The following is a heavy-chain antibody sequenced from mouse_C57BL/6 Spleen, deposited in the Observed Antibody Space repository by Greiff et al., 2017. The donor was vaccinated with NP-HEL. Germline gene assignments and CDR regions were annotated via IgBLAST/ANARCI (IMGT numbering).Heavy chain of an antibody. V-gene: IGHV1-42*01. D-gene: IGHD1-1*01. CDR1: GYSFTGYY. CDR3: ARTLYYGSFDY. Sequence: VQLQQSGPELVKPGASVKISCKASGYSFTGYYMNWVKQSPEKSLEWIGEINPSTGGTTYNQKFKAKATLTVDKSSSTAYMQLKSLTSEDSAVYYCARTLYYGSFDYWGQGTTRTVSS. J-gene: IGHJ2*01. CDR2: INPSTGGT.